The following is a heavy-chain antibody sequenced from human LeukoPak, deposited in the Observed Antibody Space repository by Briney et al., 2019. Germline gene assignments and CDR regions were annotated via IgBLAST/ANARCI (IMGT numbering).Heavy chain of an antibody. V-gene: IGHV6-1*01. CDR1: GDSVSSNSAA. CDR3: ARDKRITMIVVAIQAAFDI. Sequence: SQTLSLTCAISGDSVSSNSAAWNWIRQSPSRGLEWLGRTYYRSKWYNDYAVSVKSRITINPDTSKNQFSLQLNSVTPEDTAVYYCARDKRITMIVVAIQAAFDIWGQGTMVTVSS. J-gene: IGHJ3*02. CDR2: TYYRSKWYN. D-gene: IGHD3-22*01.